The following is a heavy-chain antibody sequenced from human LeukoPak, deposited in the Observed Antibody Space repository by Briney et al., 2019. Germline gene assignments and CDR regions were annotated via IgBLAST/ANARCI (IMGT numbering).Heavy chain of an antibody. CDR1: GGSISSHY. V-gene: IGHV4-59*11. Sequence: SETLSLTCTVSGGSISSHYWSWIRQPPGKGLEWIGHIYYSGSTNYNPSLKSRVTISVDTSKNQFSLKLSSVTAADTAVYYCAREDYYGAFDIWGQGTMVTVSS. CDR3: AREDYYGAFDI. J-gene: IGHJ3*02. D-gene: IGHD3-10*01. CDR2: IYYSGST.